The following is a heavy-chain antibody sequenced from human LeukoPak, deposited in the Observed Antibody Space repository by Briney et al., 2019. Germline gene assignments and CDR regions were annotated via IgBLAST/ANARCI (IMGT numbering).Heavy chain of an antibody. V-gene: IGHV3-43*02. CDR1: GFTFDDYA. J-gene: IGHJ1*01. CDR3: AKDPSIYSSSWPEYFQH. Sequence: GGSLRLSCVASGFTFDDYAMHWVRQAPGKGLEWVSLISGGGGSTHYADSVKGRFTISRDNSKNSLYLQMNSLRTEDTALYYCAKDPSIYSSSWPEYFQHWGQGTLVTVSS. CDR2: ISGGGGST. D-gene: IGHD6-13*01.